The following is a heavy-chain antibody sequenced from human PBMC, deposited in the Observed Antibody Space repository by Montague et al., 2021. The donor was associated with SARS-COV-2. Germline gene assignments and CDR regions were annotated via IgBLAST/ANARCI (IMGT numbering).Heavy chain of an antibody. Sequence: TLSLTCTVSGGSISSGGYYWSWIRQHPGKGLEWIGYIYYSGSTYYXPCLKSRVTISVDTSKNQFSLKLSSVTAADTAVYYCARATRSIVVLNWFDPWGQGTLVTVSS. CDR3: ARATRSIVVLNWFDP. D-gene: IGHD3-22*01. J-gene: IGHJ5*02. V-gene: IGHV4-31*03. CDR2: IYYSGST. CDR1: GGSISSGGYY.